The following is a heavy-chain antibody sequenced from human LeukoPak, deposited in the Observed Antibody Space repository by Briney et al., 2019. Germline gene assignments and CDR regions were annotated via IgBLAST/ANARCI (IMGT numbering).Heavy chain of an antibody. V-gene: IGHV4-30-4*08. Sequence: SQTLSLTCTVSGGSISSGDYCWSWIRQPPGKGLEWIGYIYYSGSTYYNPSLKSRVTISVDTSKNQFSLKLSSVTAADTAVYYCARAYCSSTSCYTDYYYMDVWGKGTTVTVSS. CDR1: GGSISSGDYC. CDR2: IYYSGST. J-gene: IGHJ6*03. CDR3: ARAYCSSTSCYTDYYYMDV. D-gene: IGHD2-2*02.